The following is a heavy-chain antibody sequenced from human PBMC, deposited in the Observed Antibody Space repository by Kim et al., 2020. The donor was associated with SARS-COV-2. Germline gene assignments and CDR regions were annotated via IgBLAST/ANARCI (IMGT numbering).Heavy chain of an antibody. D-gene: IGHD1-7*01. V-gene: IGHV1-18*01. CDR3: ARQLELRDLFFDY. J-gene: IGHJ4*02. Sequence: YAQKLQGRVTMTTDTSTSTAYMELRSLRSDDTAMYYCARQLELRDLFFDYWGQGTLVTVSS.